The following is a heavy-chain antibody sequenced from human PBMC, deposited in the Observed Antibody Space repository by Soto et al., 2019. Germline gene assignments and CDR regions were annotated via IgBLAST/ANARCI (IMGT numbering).Heavy chain of an antibody. CDR2: ISAYNGNT. CDR1: GYTFTSYG. V-gene: IGHV1-18*01. CDR3: ARVLYSSGWYGVGDAFDI. J-gene: IGHJ3*02. D-gene: IGHD6-19*01. Sequence: GASVKVSCKASGYTFTSYGISWVRQAPGQGLEWMGWISAYNGNTNYAQKLQGRVTMTTDTSISTAYMELRRLRSDDTAVYYCARVLYSSGWYGVGDAFDIWGQGTMVTVSS.